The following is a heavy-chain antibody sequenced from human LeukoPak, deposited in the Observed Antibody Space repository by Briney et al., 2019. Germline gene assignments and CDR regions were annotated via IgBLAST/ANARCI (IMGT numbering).Heavy chain of an antibody. CDR1: GFTFSSYW. D-gene: IGHD3-10*01. V-gene: IGHV3-7*01. J-gene: IGHJ4*02. Sequence: GGSLRLSCAASGFTFSSYWMSWVRQAPGKGLEWVANIKQGGSEKYYVDSVKGRFTISRDNAKNSLYLQMNSLRAEDTAVYYCARVMGVRGVIGPPRFDYWGQGTLVTVSS. CDR3: ARVMGVRGVIGPPRFDY. CDR2: IKQGGSEK.